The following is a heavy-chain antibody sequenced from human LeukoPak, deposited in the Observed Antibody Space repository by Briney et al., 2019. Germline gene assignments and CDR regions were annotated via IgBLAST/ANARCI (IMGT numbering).Heavy chain of an antibody. CDR3: ARATYSSGWYAGYYYYYMDV. V-gene: IGHV1-2*02. CDR1: GFTFTGHY. D-gene: IGHD6-19*01. J-gene: IGHJ6*03. CDR2: INPNSGGT. Sequence: ASMKVSCKTSGFTFTGHYMHWLRQAPGQGLEWMGWINPNSGGTNYAQKFQGRVTMTRDTSISTAYMELSRLRSDDTAVYYCARATYSSGWYAGYYYYYMDVWGKGTTVTVSS.